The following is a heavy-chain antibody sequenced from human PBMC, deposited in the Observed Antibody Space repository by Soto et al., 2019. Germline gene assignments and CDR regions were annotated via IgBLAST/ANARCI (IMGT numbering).Heavy chain of an antibody. CDR2: ISYDGSNK. CDR3: AKISGNSSSWYWFDP. J-gene: IGHJ5*02. CDR1: GFTFSSYG. V-gene: IGHV3-30*18. D-gene: IGHD6-13*01. Sequence: QVQLVESGGGVVQPGRSLRLSCAASGFTFSSYGMHWVRQAPGKGLEWVAVISYDGSNKYYADSVKGRFTISRDNSKNTLYLKMNSLRAEDTAVYYCAKISGNSSSWYWFDPWGQGTLVTVSS.